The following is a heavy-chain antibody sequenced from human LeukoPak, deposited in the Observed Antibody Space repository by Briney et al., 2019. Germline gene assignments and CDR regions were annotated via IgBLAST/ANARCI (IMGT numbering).Heavy chain of an antibody. CDR1: GGSISSYY. CDR3: ARLSRGAVADY. V-gene: IGHV4-4*07. J-gene: IGHJ4*02. Sequence: SETLSLTCTVSGGSISSYYWSWIRQPAGKGLQWIGRIYTSGSTNYNPSLKSRVTLSVVTSKNQLSLKVSSVTAADTAVYYCARLSRGAVADYWGQGTLVTVSS. D-gene: IGHD6-19*01. CDR2: IYTSGST.